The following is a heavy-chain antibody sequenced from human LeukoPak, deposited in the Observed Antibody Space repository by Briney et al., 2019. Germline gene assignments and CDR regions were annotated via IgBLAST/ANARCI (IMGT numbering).Heavy chain of an antibody. Sequence: ASVKVSCKAANFPFTSYGISWVRQAPGQGLEWMGWIDPYRGNTNYAQMFQGRVTMTTDTSTSTAYMELRSLRSDDTAVYYCAVEYSSSSGWFDPWGQGTLVTVSS. V-gene: IGHV1-18*01. CDR1: NFPFTSYG. CDR3: AVEYSSSSGWFDP. D-gene: IGHD6-6*01. J-gene: IGHJ5*02. CDR2: IDPYRGNT.